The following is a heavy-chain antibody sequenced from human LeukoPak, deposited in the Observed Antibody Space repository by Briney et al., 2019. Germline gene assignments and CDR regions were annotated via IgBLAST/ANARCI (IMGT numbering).Heavy chain of an antibody. V-gene: IGHV4-61*02. CDR1: GGSISSSNYY. CDR2: IYTSGST. J-gene: IGHJ4*02. D-gene: IGHD3-10*01. CDR3: ARGLWFGDENPPYFDY. Sequence: SQTLSLTCTVSGGSISSSNYYWSWIRQPAGKGLEWIGRIYTSGSTNYNPSLKSRVTISVDTSKNQFSLKLSSVTAADTAVYYCARGLWFGDENPPYFDYWGQGTLVTVSS.